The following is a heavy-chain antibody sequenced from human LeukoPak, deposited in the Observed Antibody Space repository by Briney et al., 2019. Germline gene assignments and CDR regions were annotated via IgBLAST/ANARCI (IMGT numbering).Heavy chain of an antibody. CDR1: GASISSWY. J-gene: IGHJ3*02. D-gene: IGHD1-26*01. Sequence: SETLSLTCNVTGASISSWYWSWIRQPPGKGLEWIGDIYGSGSTNYNPSLKSRVSMSADTSKNQISLKVNSVTAADTAVYYCARGASGSLHDAFDIWGQGTMVTVSS. CDR3: ARGASGSLHDAFDI. CDR2: IYGSGST. V-gene: IGHV4-59*01.